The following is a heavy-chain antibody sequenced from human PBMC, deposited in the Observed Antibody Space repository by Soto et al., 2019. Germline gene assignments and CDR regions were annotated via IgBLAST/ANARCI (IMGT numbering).Heavy chain of an antibody. J-gene: IGHJ6*02. V-gene: IGHV3-9*01. CDR3: AKDIRGFNDGMDV. D-gene: IGHD5-12*01. Sequence: EVQLVESGGGLVQPGRSLRLSCAASGFSFDDYAMHWVRQAPGKGLEWVSGITWNSGTIAYADSVTGRFTISRDNAKNSLFLQMNSLRAENTALYYCAKDIRGFNDGMDVWGQGTTVTVSS. CDR1: GFSFDDYA. CDR2: ITWNSGTI.